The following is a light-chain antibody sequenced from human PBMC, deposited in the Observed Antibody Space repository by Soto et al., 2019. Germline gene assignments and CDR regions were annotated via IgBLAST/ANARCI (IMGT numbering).Light chain of an antibody. V-gene: IGKV4-1*01. CDR3: QQYYITPLS. CDR2: WAS. CDR1: QGVLYSSNNKNF. Sequence: DIVMTQSPDSLAVSLGERATINCKSSQGVLYSSNNKNFLAWYQQKPGQPPKLLIYWASARESGVPDRFSGSESGTDFTLTISSLQAEDVAVYYCQQYYITPLSFGGGTKVDI. J-gene: IGKJ4*01.